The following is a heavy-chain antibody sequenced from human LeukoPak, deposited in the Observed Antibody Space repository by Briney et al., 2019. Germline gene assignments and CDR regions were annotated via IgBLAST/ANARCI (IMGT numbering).Heavy chain of an antibody. CDR2: IYYSGST. J-gene: IGHJ5*02. CDR1: GGSISSYY. D-gene: IGHD6-13*01. V-gene: IGHV4-59*01. Sequence: SETLSLTCTVSGGSISSYYWSWIRQPPGKGLEWIGYIYYSGSTNYNPSLKSRVTISVDTSKNQFSLKLSSVTAADTAVYYCARGDSSTPNWFDPWGQGTLVTVSS. CDR3: ARGDSSTPNWFDP.